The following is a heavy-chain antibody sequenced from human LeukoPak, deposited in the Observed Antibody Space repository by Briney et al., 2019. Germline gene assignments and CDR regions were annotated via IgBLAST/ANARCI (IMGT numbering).Heavy chain of an antibody. J-gene: IGHJ3*02. CDR3: ARSFGVVIISGDAFDI. Sequence: GRSLRLSCVASGFTLSTSGMHWVRQAPGKGLEWVALMWADGMDKDYKDSVKGRFTVSRDNSKNTLFLQMTSLRAEDTAVYYCARSFGVVIISGDAFDIWGQGTMVTVSS. V-gene: IGHV3-33*01. CDR1: GFTLSTSG. CDR2: MWADGMDK. D-gene: IGHD3-3*01.